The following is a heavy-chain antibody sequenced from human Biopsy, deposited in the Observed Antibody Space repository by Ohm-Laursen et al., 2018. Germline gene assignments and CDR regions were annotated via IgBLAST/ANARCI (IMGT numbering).Heavy chain of an antibody. CDR3: ARVEAGTYDALDI. Sequence: GTLSLTCSVSGGSMTGYEWSWIRLAPGKGLGWIGYIYYSGGTKYNPSLASRVTFSVDMPKSQFSLKLYSVTAADTAVYYCARVEAGTYDALDIWGQGTLVAVSA. CDR1: GGSMTGYE. V-gene: IGHV4-59*01. J-gene: IGHJ3*02. CDR2: IYYSGGT. D-gene: IGHD1-26*01.